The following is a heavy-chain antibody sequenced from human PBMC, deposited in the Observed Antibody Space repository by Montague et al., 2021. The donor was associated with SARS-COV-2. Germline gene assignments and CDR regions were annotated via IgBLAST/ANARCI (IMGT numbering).Heavy chain of an antibody. CDR1: GGSIGAYY. J-gene: IGHJ3*02. Sequence: SETLFLTCTAPGGSIGAYYWSWIRQPPGKGLEWIGYIDNSGSTSHNPSLESRVTVSVDTSKNQFSLRLNSVTAADTAVYYCVRHGGNDAFDIWGRGTMVTVSS. D-gene: IGHD4-23*01. V-gene: IGHV4-59*01. CDR2: IDNSGST. CDR3: VRHGGNDAFDI.